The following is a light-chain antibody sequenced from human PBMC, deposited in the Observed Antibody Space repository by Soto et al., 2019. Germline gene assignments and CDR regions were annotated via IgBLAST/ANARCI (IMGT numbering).Light chain of an antibody. CDR3: SSYTTSNTRQIV. CDR2: DVS. CDR1: SSDVGGYNY. V-gene: IGLV2-14*03. J-gene: IGLJ1*01. Sequence: SALTQPASVCGSPGQSITISCTGTSSDVGGYNYVSWYQHHPGKAPKLMIYDVSNRPSGVSNRVSGSKSGNTASLTISGLQPEDEADYYCSSYTTSNTRQIVLGTGTKVTVL.